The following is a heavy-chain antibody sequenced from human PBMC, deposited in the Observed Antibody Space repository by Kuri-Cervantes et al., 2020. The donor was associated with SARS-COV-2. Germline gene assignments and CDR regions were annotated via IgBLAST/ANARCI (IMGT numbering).Heavy chain of an antibody. Sequence: GESLKISCAASGFTFSSYGMHWVRQAPGKGLEWVAFIRYDGSNKYYADSVKGLFTISRDNSKNTLYLQMNSLRAEDTAVYYCAKDWGAGQWLEYYYYMDVRGTGTTVTVSS. CDR1: GFTFSSYG. D-gene: IGHD6-19*01. V-gene: IGHV3-30*02. J-gene: IGHJ6*03. CDR3: AKDWGAGQWLEYYYYMDV. CDR2: IRYDGSNK.